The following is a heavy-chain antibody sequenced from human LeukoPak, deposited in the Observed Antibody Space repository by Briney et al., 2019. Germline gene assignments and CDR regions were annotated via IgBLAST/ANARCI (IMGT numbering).Heavy chain of an antibody. V-gene: IGHV3-30*03. Sequence: GGSLRLSCAASGFTFSSHWMHWVRQAPGKGLEWVAVISYDGSNKYYADSVKGRFTISRDNSKNTLYLQMNSLRAEDTAVYYCADKGHWGQGTLVTVSS. CDR1: GFTFSSHW. CDR3: ADKGH. CDR2: ISYDGSNK. J-gene: IGHJ4*02.